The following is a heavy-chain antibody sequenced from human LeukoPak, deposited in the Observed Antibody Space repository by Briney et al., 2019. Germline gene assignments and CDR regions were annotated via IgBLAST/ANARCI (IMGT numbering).Heavy chain of an antibody. CDR1: GFTFSSSG. CDR3: ANLDYGDYGVDY. CDR2: IRSDGNNK. V-gene: IGHV3-30*02. D-gene: IGHD4-17*01. J-gene: IGHJ4*02. Sequence: GGSLRLSCAASGFTFSSSGMHWVRQAPGKGLEWVTFIRSDGNNKYYADSVRGRFTISRDNSKNTLYLQLNSLRAEDTAVYYCANLDYGDYGVDYWGQGTLVTVSS.